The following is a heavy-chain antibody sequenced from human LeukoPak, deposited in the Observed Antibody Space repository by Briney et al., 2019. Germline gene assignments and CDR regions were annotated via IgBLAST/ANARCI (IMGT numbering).Heavy chain of an antibody. J-gene: IGHJ6*03. CDR1: GGTFSSYA. CDR3: ARERDYDFWSGYPNYYYYYMDV. CDR2: IVPIFGTA. V-gene: IGHV1-69*05. Sequence: ASVKVSCKASGGTFSSYAISWVRQAPGQGLEWMGGIVPIFGTANYAQKFQGRVTITTDESTSTAYMELSSLRSEDTAVYYCARERDYDFWSGYPNYYYYYMDVWGKGTTVTVSS. D-gene: IGHD3-3*01.